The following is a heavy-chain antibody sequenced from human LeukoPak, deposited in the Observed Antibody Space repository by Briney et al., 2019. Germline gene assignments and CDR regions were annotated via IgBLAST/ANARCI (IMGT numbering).Heavy chain of an antibody. CDR1: GYTFISYD. D-gene: IGHD2-15*01. V-gene: IGHV1-8*01. J-gene: IGHJ4*02. CDR3: ARGVKVKYCSGDSCSATSYYFDS. Sequence: ASVRVFCKASGYTFISYDINWVRQATGQGLEWMGWMNPNSGNTGYAQKFQGRVTMTRNTSISTAYMELSSLRSEDTAVYYCARGVKVKYCSGDSCSATSYYFDSWGQGTLVTVSS. CDR2: MNPNSGNT.